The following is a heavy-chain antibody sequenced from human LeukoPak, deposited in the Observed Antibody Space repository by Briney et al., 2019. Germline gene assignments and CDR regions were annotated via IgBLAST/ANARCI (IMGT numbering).Heavy chain of an antibody. Sequence: KASETLSLTCAVSGGSISSSNWWSWVRQPPGKGLEWIGEINHSGSTNYNPSLKSRVTVSVDKSKNQFSLKLSSVTAADTAVYYCARTYCSGGSCYDYWGQGTLVTVSS. CDR1: GGSISSSNW. J-gene: IGHJ4*02. CDR3: ARTYCSGGSCYDY. CDR2: INHSGST. V-gene: IGHV4-4*02. D-gene: IGHD2-15*01.